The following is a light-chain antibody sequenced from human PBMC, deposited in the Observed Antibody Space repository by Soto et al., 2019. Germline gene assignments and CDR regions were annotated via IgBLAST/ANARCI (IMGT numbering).Light chain of an antibody. V-gene: IGKV3-20*01. CDR2: GAS. J-gene: IGKJ5*01. CDR3: QQCGSLPPTT. CDR1: QSVSSSY. Sequence: EVVLTQSPGTLSLSPGERATLSCRASQSVSSSYLAWYQQKPGQAPRLLIYGASSRATGIPDRFSGSGSGTDFTLTISRLELEDFAVYYCQQCGSLPPTTFGQGTRLEIK.